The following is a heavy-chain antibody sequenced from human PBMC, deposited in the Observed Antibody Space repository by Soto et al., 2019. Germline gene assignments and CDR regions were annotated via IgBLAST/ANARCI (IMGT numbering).Heavy chain of an antibody. Sequence: QVQLVQSGAEVKKPGSSVKVSCKASGGTFSSYAISWVRQAPGQGLEWMGGIIPIFGTANYTQKFQGRVTITADKSTSTAYMELSSLRSEDTAVYYCARKLGDSSGYYSGYNWFDPWVQGTLVTVSS. J-gene: IGHJ5*02. V-gene: IGHV1-69*06. CDR1: GGTFSSYA. CDR3: ARKLGDSSGYYSGYNWFDP. CDR2: IIPIFGTA. D-gene: IGHD3-22*01.